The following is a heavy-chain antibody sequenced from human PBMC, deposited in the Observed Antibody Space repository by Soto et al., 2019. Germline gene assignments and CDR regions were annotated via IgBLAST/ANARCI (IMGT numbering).Heavy chain of an antibody. Sequence: PSETLSLTCGVYGGSFRNYYWIWVRQPPGKGLEWIGEVNHSGEATYNPSLQSRVSISLDTSNNHFSLKMTSVTAADTAIYFWARAERFPRSWFDPWGQGTQGTVS. CDR3: ARAERFPRSWFDP. J-gene: IGHJ5*02. D-gene: IGHD3-10*01. CDR1: GGSFRNYY. CDR2: VNHSGEA. V-gene: IGHV4-34*01.